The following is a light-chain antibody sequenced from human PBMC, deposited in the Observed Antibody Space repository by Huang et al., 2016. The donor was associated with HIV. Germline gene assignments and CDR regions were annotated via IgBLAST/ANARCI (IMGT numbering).Light chain of an antibody. CDR2: AAS. V-gene: IGKV1D-13*01. Sequence: AVQLTQFPSSLSASVGDRVIITCRASQDISTSLAWYQQKPGMAPKLRITAASKLKSWVSTKFSGDSAEAYFTLFITNVQPEDVATYYCQQLHDYPVTFGRGTRLDIK. J-gene: IGKJ5*01. CDR3: QQLHDYPVT. CDR1: QDISTS.